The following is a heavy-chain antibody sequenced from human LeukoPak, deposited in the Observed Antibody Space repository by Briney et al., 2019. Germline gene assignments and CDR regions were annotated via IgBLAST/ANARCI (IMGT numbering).Heavy chain of an antibody. CDR1: GFTFSTFW. Sequence: GGSLRLSCAASGFTFSTFWMHWVRQAPGKGLVWVSGIKSDGSITTYADSVKGRFTISRDNAENTLYLQMNSLRAEDTAVYYCARPDCSGGSCYSNFDYWGQGTLVTVSS. CDR2: IKSDGSIT. CDR3: ARPDCSGGSCYSNFDY. D-gene: IGHD2-15*01. J-gene: IGHJ4*02. V-gene: IGHV3-74*03.